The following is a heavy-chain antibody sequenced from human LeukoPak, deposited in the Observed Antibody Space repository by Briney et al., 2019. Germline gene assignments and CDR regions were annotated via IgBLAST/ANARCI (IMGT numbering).Heavy chain of an antibody. D-gene: IGHD1-26*01. V-gene: IGHV4-4*07. Sequence: SETLSLTCTVSGGSISSYYWSWLRQPAGKGLEWIGRIYTSGSTNYNPSLKSRVSISLDTSKNQLTLKLSSVTAADSAAYYCARWDGGFDYWGQGALVTVSS. J-gene: IGHJ4*02. CDR3: ARWDGGFDY. CDR1: GGSISSYY. CDR2: IYTSGST.